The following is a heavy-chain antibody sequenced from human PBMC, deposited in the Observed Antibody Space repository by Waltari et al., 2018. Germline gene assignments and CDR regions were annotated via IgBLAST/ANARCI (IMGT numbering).Heavy chain of an antibody. V-gene: IGHV4-39*07. D-gene: IGHD1-1*01. CDR2: IYYSGST. Sequence: QLQLQESGPGLVKPSETLSLTCTVSGGSISSSSYYWGWIRQPPGKGLEWIGSIYYSGSTNYNPSLKSRVTISVDTSKNQFSLKLSSVTAADTAVYYCASLDPLKRVGYFDYWGQGTLVTVSS. CDR1: GGSISSSSYY. CDR3: ASLDPLKRVGYFDY. J-gene: IGHJ4*02.